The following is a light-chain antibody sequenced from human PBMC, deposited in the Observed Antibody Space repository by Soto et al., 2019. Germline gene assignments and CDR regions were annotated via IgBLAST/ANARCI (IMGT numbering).Light chain of an antibody. CDR3: SSYTSSRTDVV. J-gene: IGLJ2*01. Sequence: QSALTQPASVSGSPGQSITISCTGTSSDVGGYNYVSWYQQHPGKAPKLMIYDVINRPSGVSNRFSGSKSGNTASLTISGLQAEDEADYYCSSYTSSRTDVVFGGGTKLTVL. CDR1: SSDVGGYNY. CDR2: DVI. V-gene: IGLV2-14*01.